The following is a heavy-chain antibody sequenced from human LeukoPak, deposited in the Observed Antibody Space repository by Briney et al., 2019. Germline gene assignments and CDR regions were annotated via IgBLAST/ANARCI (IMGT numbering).Heavy chain of an antibody. D-gene: IGHD6-13*01. CDR2: IYHSGST. J-gene: IGHJ6*03. CDR1: GGSISSGGYY. Sequence: SETLSLTCTVSGGSISSGGYYWSWIRQPPGKGLEWIGYIYHSGSTYYNPSLKSRVTISVDRSKNQFSLKLSSVTAADTAVYYCARDSSSWSYYYMDVWGKGTTVTVPS. CDR3: ARDSSSWSYYYMDV. V-gene: IGHV4-30-2*01.